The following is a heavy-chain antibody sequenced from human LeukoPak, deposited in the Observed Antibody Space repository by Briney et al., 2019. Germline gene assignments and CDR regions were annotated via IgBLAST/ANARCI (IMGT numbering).Heavy chain of an antibody. CDR1: GFTFSVSA. CDR2: IRNKANNYAT. CDR3: TYTSSSGVVY. J-gene: IGHJ4*02. Sequence: SGGSLRLSCAASGFTFSVSAMYWVRQASGKGLAWVGRIRNKANNYATAYAASVKGRFTISRDDSKSTAYLQMNSLKSEDTAVYYCTYTSSSGVVYWGQGTLVTVSS. V-gene: IGHV3-73*01. D-gene: IGHD6-6*01.